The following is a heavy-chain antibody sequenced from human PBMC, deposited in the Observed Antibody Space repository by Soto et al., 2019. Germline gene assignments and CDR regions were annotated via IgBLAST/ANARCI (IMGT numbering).Heavy chain of an antibody. CDR1: GGTFSSYA. CDR2: IIPIFGTA. CDR3: ARDLHIVATRIDY. D-gene: IGHD5-12*01. V-gene: IGHV1-69*05. J-gene: IGHJ4*02. Sequence: ASVKVSCKASGGTFSSYAISWVRQAPGQGLEWMGGIIPIFGTANYAQKFQGRVTMTTDTSTSTAYMELRSLRSDDTAVYYCARDLHIVATRIDYWGQGTLVTVSS.